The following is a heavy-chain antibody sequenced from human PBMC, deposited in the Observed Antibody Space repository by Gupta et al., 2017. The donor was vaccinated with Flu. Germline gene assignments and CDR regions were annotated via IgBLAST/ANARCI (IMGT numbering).Heavy chain of an antibody. D-gene: IGHD1-26*01. J-gene: IGHJ4*02. CDR2: ISGSGGST. V-gene: IGHV3-23*01. CDR3: AKGSGRTPQFDY. CDR1: TFSSYA. Sequence: TFSSYAMSWVRQAPGKGLEWVSAISGSGGSTYYADAVKGRFTISRDNSKNTLYLKMKSLRAEDTAVYYYAKGSGRTPQFDYWCQGTLVTVCS.